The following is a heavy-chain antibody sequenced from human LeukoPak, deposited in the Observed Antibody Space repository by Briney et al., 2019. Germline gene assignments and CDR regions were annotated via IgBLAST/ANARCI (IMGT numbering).Heavy chain of an antibody. CDR2: ISSSSSYI. D-gene: IGHD3-9*01. CDR1: GFTFGSYS. CDR3: ARGGDFDWFTY. V-gene: IGHV3-21*01. J-gene: IGHJ4*02. Sequence: GGSLRLSCAASGFTFGSYSMNWVRQAPGKGLEWVSSISSSSSYIYYADSVKGRFTISRDNAKNSLYLQMNSLRAEDTAVYYCARGGDFDWFTYWGQGTLVTVSS.